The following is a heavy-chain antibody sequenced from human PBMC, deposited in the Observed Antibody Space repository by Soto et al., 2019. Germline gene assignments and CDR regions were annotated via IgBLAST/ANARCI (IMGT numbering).Heavy chain of an antibody. CDR2: ISSNSAYI. CDR1: GFTFRSFT. J-gene: IGHJ5*02. V-gene: IGHV3-21*01. D-gene: IGHD6-13*01. Sequence: GGSLRLSCVASGFTFRSFTVNWVRQAPGKGLEWVSTISSNSAYIYYTDALRGRFTISRDNAKNSLHLQMNSLRAEDTAVYYCTRDASRDSSARGWFDPWGPGTLVTVSS. CDR3: TRDASRDSSARGWFDP.